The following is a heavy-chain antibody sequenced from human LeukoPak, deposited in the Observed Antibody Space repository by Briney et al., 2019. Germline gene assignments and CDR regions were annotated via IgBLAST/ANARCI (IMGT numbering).Heavy chain of an antibody. J-gene: IGHJ3*02. CDR1: GGSISSYY. CDR3: ARGRGYSSSSGAFDI. D-gene: IGHD6-6*01. V-gene: IGHV4-59*01. Sequence: SETLSLTCTVSGGSISSYYWSWIRQPPGKGLEWIGYIYYSGSTNYNPSLKSRVTISVDTSKNQFSLKLSSVTAADTAVYYCARGRGYSSSSGAFDIWGGGTMVSV. CDR2: IYYSGST.